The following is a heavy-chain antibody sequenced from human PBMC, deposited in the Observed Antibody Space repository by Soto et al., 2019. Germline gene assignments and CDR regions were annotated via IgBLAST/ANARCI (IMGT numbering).Heavy chain of an antibody. Sequence: QVQLVQSGAEVKKPGSSVKVSCKASGGTFSSYAISWVRQAPGQGLEWMGGIIPIFGTANYAQKFQGRVTITADESTSTAYRELSSLRSEDTAVYYCARVNRIAVAGYFDYWGQGTLVTVSS. D-gene: IGHD6-19*01. CDR1: GGTFSSYA. CDR2: IIPIFGTA. J-gene: IGHJ4*02. V-gene: IGHV1-69*01. CDR3: ARVNRIAVAGYFDY.